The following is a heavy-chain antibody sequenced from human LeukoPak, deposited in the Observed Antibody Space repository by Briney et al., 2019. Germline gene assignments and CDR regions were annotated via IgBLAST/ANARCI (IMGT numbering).Heavy chain of an antibody. CDR2: INLNSGGT. CDR3: ARDGGVVPAAWDGFDF. J-gene: IGHJ3*01. CDR1: GYSFIDYY. Sequence: ASVKVSCTASGYSFIDYYIHWVRQAPGQGLECMGRINLNSGGTNYAQKFQGRVTMTRDTSISTAYMELSRLRSDDTAVCYCARDGGVVPAAWDGFDFWGQGTMVTVSS. V-gene: IGHV1-2*06. D-gene: IGHD2-2*01.